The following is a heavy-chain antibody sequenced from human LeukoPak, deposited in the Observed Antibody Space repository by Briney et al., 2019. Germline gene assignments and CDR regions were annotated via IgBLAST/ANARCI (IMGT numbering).Heavy chain of an antibody. CDR1: GFTFSSYE. CDR3: ASPTDLSDY. J-gene: IGHJ4*02. V-gene: IGHV3-48*03. Sequence: GGSLRLSCTASGFTFSSYEMNWVHQAPGKGLEWVSYISICGSIIYYADSVKGRFTISRDNAKNSLYLQMNSLRAEDTAVYYCASPTDLSDYWGQGTLVTVSS. D-gene: IGHD1-14*01. CDR2: ISICGSII.